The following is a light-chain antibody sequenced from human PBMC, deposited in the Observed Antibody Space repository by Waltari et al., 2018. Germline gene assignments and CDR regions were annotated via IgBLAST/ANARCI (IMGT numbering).Light chain of an antibody. CDR2: DAS. CDR3: LQRDNWPPWT. V-gene: IGKV3-11*01. CDR1: QSVSRF. J-gene: IGKJ1*01. Sequence: EIVLTQSPATLSLSPGERATLSCRASQSVSRFLAWYQQKPGQPPRLLIYDASNRATGIPARFSGSGSGTDFTLTISSLEPEDFAVYYCLQRDNWPPWTFGQGTKVEIK.